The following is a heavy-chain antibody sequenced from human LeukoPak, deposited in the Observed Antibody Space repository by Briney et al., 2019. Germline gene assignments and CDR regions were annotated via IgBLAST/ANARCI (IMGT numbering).Heavy chain of an antibody. CDR3: AKGSPCSSTSCYYYMDV. CDR2: IRYDGSNK. CDR1: GFTFSSYG. D-gene: IGHD2-2*01. J-gene: IGHJ6*03. V-gene: IGHV3-30*02. Sequence: GRSLRLSCAASGFTFSSYGMHWVRQAPGKGLEWVAFIRYDGSNKYYADSVKGRFTISRDNSKNTLYLQMNSLRAEDTAVYYCAKGSPCSSTSCYYYMDVWGKGTTVTVSS.